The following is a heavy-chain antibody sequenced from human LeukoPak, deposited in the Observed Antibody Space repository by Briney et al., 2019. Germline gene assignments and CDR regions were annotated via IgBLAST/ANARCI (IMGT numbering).Heavy chain of an antibody. CDR3: AKPDLIAVAGTRVGRGPDY. D-gene: IGHD6-19*01. CDR2: ISGSGGST. V-gene: IGHV3-23*01. Sequence: GGSLRLSCAASGFTFSSYAMSWVRQAPGKGPEWVSAISGSGGSTYYADSVKGRFTISRDNSKNTLYLQMNSLRAEDTAVYYCAKPDLIAVAGTRVGRGPDYWGQGTLVTVSS. J-gene: IGHJ4*02. CDR1: GFTFSSYA.